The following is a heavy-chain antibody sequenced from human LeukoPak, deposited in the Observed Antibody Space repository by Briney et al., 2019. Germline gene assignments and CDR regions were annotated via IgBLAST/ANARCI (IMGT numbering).Heavy chain of an antibody. J-gene: IGHJ4*02. CDR3: AKGQNPIAVAASFDY. CDR2: IKQDGSEK. D-gene: IGHD6-19*01. CDR1: GFTFNNYG. V-gene: IGHV3-7*01. Sequence: PGGSLRLSCAASGFTFNNYGMHWVRQAPGKGLEWVANIKQDGSEKYYVDSVKGRFTISRDNAKNSLYLQMNSLRAEDTAVYYCAKGQNPIAVAASFDYWGQGTLVTVSS.